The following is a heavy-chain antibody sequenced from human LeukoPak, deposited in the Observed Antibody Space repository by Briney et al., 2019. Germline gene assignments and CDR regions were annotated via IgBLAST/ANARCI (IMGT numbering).Heavy chain of an antibody. D-gene: IGHD3-16*02. CDR3: ARAGSAYVWGSYRYTGPDY. Sequence: ASVKVSCKASGYTFTSYAMNWVRQAPGQGLEWMGWINTNTRNPTYAQGFTGRFVFSMDTSVSTAYLQISSLKAEDTAVYYCARAGSAYVWGSYRYTGPDYWGQGTLVTVSS. CDR1: GYTFTSYA. J-gene: IGHJ4*02. V-gene: IGHV7-4-1*02. CDR2: INTNTRNP.